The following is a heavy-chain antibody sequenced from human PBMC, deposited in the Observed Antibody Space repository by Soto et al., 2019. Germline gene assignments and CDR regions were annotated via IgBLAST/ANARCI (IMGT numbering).Heavy chain of an antibody. D-gene: IGHD6-19*01. CDR1: GFTFSGHA. CDR2: IWYDGSNK. CDR3: ARDGQGLAPYALDV. J-gene: IGHJ6*02. Sequence: QVQLVESGGGVAQPGRSLRLSCTVSGFTFSGHAMHWVRQAPGKGLEWVTQIWYDGSNKYYAESVKGRFTISRDNSKNTLYIQMNSLRVEDTAVYYCARDGQGLAPYALDVWGQGTSVTGSS. V-gene: IGHV3-33*01.